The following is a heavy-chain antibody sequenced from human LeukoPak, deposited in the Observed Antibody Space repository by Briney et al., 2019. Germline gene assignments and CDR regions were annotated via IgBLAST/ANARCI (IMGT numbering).Heavy chain of an antibody. CDR2: IYYSGST. D-gene: IGHD3-22*01. J-gene: IGHJ3*02. CDR1: GGSISSSSYY. Sequence: SETLSLTCTVSGGSISSSSYYWGWIRQPPGKGLEWIGSIYYSGSTYYNPSLKSRVTISVDTSKNQFSLKLSSVTAADTAVYYCARIPYLTNYYDSSGYSYGAFDIWGQGTMVTVSS. CDR3: ARIPYLTNYYDSSGYSYGAFDI. V-gene: IGHV4-39*07.